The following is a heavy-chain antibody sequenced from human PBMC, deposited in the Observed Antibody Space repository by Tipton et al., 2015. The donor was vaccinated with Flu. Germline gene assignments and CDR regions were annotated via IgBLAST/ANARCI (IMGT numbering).Heavy chain of an antibody. J-gene: IGHJ3*01. Sequence: QVQLVQSGAVVKRPGSSVRVSCKASGGTFNTYTISWVRQASGHGLEWMGGIIPIIDTTNTPPKFRGGVSITADESTSTAYMDLSSLTSEDTAVYYCARGGGVGYGLDDAFDVWGQGTVVNVSS. D-gene: IGHD5-18*01. CDR1: GGTFNTYT. V-gene: IGHV1-69*01. CDR2: IIPIIDTT. CDR3: ARGGGVGYGLDDAFDV.